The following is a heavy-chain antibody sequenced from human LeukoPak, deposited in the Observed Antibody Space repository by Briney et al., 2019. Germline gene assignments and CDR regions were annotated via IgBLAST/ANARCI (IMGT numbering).Heavy chain of an antibody. CDR2: ISAYSGNT. Sequence: ASVKVSRKASGYTFTSYGISWVRQAPGQGLEWMGWISAYSGNTNYAQKLQGRVTMTTDTSTSTAYMELRSLRSDDTAVYYCARDRGVGPYYYYYYYMDVWGKGTTVTVSS. V-gene: IGHV1-18*01. CDR3: ARDRGVGPYYYYYYYMDV. D-gene: IGHD3-10*01. CDR1: GYTFTSYG. J-gene: IGHJ6*03.